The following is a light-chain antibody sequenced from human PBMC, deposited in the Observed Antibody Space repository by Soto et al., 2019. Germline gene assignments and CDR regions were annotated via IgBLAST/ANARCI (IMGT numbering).Light chain of an antibody. CDR1: SSDVGGYNY. CDR3: SSYAGYNVL. Sequence: QSVLTQPPSASGSPGQSVTISCTGTSSDVGGYNYVSWYQQHPGKAPKLMIYEVSKRPSGVPDRFSGSKSGNTASLTVSGLQADDEADYYCSSYAGYNVLFGGGTQLTVL. CDR2: EVS. V-gene: IGLV2-8*01. J-gene: IGLJ2*01.